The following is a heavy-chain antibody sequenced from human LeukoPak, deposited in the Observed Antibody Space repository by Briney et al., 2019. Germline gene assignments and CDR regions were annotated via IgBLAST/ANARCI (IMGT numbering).Heavy chain of an antibody. CDR3: ARPYYYDSSGNPGDY. CDR2: IYSGGST. Sequence: GGSLRLSCAASGFTVSSNYMSWVRQAPGKGLEWVSVIYSGGSTYHADSVKVRFTISRDNSKNTLYLQMNSLRAEDTAVYYCARPYYYDSSGNPGDYWGQGTLVTVSS. J-gene: IGHJ4*02. D-gene: IGHD3-22*01. CDR1: GFTVSSNY. V-gene: IGHV3-66*02.